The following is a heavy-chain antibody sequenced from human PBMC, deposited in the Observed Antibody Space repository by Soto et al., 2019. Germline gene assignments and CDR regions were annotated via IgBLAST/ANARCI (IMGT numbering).Heavy chain of an antibody. J-gene: IGHJ5*02. CDR3: AHRRFADCTGGSCYSNWFDP. D-gene: IGHD2-15*01. V-gene: IGHV2-5*02. Sequence: QITLKESGPTLVKPTQTLTLTCTFSGFSLSTSGVGVGWIRQPPGKALECLALIYWDDEKRYSPSLKSRLTITKDPSENQVVLTMTNMDPVDTATYYCAHRRFADCTGGSCYSNWFDPWGQGTLVTVSS. CDR2: IYWDDEK. CDR1: GFSLSTSGVG.